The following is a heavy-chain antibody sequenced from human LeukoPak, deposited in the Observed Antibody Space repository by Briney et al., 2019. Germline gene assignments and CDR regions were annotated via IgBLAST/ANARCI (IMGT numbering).Heavy chain of an antibody. D-gene: IGHD3-22*01. CDR1: GFTFSTYW. V-gene: IGHV3-74*03. Sequence: GGSLRLSCAASGFTFSTYWMHWVRQAPGKGLVWVSRINGDGSSTTYADSVKGRFTISRDNAKNTLYLQMNSLRAEDTAVYYCAKQHYYDSSGYSPVGAFDIWGQGTMVTVSS. J-gene: IGHJ3*02. CDR3: AKQHYYDSSGYSPVGAFDI. CDR2: INGDGSST.